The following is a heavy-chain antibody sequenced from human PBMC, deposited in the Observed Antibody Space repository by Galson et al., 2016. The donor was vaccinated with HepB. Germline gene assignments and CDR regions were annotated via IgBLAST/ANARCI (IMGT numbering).Heavy chain of an antibody. Sequence: SLRLSCAASGFTFSDYYMRWIRQAPGKGLEWVAYISSTGTTTYYADSVKGRFTISRDNAKKALYLQMSSLRARHTAVYYCAGYYDRGGHEGFDYGGPGTLVTVSS. D-gene: IGHD3-22*01. J-gene: IGHJ4*02. CDR2: ISSTGTTT. CDR1: GFTFSDYY. CDR3: AGYYDRGGHEGFDY. V-gene: IGHV3-11*01.